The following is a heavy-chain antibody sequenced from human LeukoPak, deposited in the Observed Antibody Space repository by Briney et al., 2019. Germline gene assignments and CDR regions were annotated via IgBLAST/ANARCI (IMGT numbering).Heavy chain of an antibody. CDR3: ARRGPSSSWYMDV. Sequence: PSETLSLTCAVSGVSVTPTDWWSWIRQSPETGLEWIGETYHNGSPNYSPSLKRRVTASLDNNQFSLNLKSVTAADTAVYYCARRGPSSSWYMDVWGKGTTVSVSS. CDR1: GVSVTPTDW. D-gene: IGHD6-13*01. J-gene: IGHJ6*03. CDR2: TYHNGSP. V-gene: IGHV4/OR15-8*01.